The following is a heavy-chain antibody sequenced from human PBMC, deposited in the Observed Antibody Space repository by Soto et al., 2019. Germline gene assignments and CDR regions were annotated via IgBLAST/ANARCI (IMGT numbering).Heavy chain of an antibody. CDR2: VYYTGST. CDR3: ARSVAVPGAHIDY. D-gene: IGHD6-19*01. Sequence: LSLTCGVSGGSISGSYWSWIRQSPGKGLEWLGYVYYTGSTNYSPSLRSRASISVDTSKNEFSLRLSSVTAADTAVYFCARSVAVPGAHIDYWGQGTQVTVSS. CDR1: GGSISGSY. J-gene: IGHJ4*02. V-gene: IGHV4-59*01.